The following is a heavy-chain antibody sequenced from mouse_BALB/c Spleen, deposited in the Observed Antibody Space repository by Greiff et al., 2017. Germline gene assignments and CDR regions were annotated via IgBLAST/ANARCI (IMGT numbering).Heavy chain of an antibody. V-gene: IGHV2-9*02. CDR1: GFSLTSYG. Sequence: VKLMESGPGLVAPSQSLSITCTVSGFSLTSYGVHWVRQPPGKGLEWLGVIWAGGSTNYNSALMSRLSISKDNSKSQVFLKMNSLQTDDTAMYYCARSALRLDYFDYWGQGTTLTVSS. CDR3: ARSALRLDYFDY. CDR2: IWAGGST. J-gene: IGHJ2*01. D-gene: IGHD1-2*01.